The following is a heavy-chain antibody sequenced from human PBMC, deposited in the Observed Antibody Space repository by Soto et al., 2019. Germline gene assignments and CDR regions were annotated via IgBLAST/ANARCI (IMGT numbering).Heavy chain of an antibody. J-gene: IGHJ3*02. CDR1: GGSISSYY. Sequence: ETLSLTCTVSGGSISSYYWSWIRQPPGKGLEWIGYIYYSGSTNYNPSLKSRVTISVDTSKNQFSLKLSSVTAADTAVYYCARAGYGGNYDAFDIWGQGTMVTVS. D-gene: IGHD4-17*01. CDR3: ARAGYGGNYDAFDI. V-gene: IGHV4-59*01. CDR2: IYYSGST.